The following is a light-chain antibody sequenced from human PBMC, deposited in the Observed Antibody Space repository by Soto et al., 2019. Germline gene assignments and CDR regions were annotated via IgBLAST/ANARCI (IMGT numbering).Light chain of an antibody. CDR3: CSHAGDNTYV. Sequence: QSALTQAPAASGSPGQSVTISCTGTSSDVGGYNYVSWYQQHPGKAPKLMIYEVTKRPSGVPDRFSGSKSGNTASLTVSGLQAEDEADYFCCSHAGDNTYVFGTGTKVTVL. CDR2: EVT. J-gene: IGLJ1*01. V-gene: IGLV2-8*01. CDR1: SSDVGGYNY.